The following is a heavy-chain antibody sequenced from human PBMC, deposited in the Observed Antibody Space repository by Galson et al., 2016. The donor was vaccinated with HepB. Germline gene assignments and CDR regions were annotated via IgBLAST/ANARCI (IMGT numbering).Heavy chain of an antibody. J-gene: IGHJ4*02. V-gene: IGHV3-33*01. D-gene: IGHD5-12*01. CDR3: ARGNIVGYTGYDILADFDY. Sequence: SLRLSCAASGFTFSSYGMHWVRQAPGKGLEWVAIIWYDGSIKYYADSVKGRFTISRDNSKNTLTLQMNSLRAEDTALYYCARGNIVGYTGYDILADFDYWGQGTLVTVSS. CDR1: GFTFSSYG. CDR2: IWYDGSIK.